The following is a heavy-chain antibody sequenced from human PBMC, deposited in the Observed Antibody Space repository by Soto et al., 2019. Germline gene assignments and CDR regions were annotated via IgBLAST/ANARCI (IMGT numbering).Heavy chain of an antibody. CDR1: GYTFTSYD. V-gene: IGHV1-8*01. CDR2: MNPNSGNT. CDR3: ARIGVLRYFDWLLIDY. Sequence: ASVKVSCKASGYTFTSYDINWVRQATGQGLEWMGWMNPNSGNTGYAQKFQGRVTMTRNTSISTAYMELSSLRSEDTAVYYCARIGVLRYFDWLLIDYWGQGTLVTVSS. J-gene: IGHJ4*02. D-gene: IGHD3-9*01.